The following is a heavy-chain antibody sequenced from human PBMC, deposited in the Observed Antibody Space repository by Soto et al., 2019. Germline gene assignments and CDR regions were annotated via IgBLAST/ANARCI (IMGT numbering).Heavy chain of an antibody. Sequence: GGSLRLSCADSGFTFSSYGMHWVRQAPGKGLEWVAVISYDGSNKYYADSVKCRFTISRDNSKNTLYLQMNSLRAEDTAVYYCAKDLGWEFGEFYYYYGMDVWGQGTTVTVSS. J-gene: IGHJ6*02. CDR2: ISYDGSNK. CDR3: AKDLGWEFGEFYYYYGMDV. V-gene: IGHV3-30*18. CDR1: GFTFSSYG. D-gene: IGHD3-10*01.